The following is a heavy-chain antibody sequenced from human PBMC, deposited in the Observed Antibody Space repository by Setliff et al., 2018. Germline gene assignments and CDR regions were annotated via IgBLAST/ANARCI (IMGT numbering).Heavy chain of an antibody. D-gene: IGHD1-1*01. Sequence: PGGSLRLSCATSGFTVSSSDMSWVRQAPGKGLEWVAFVRYDGSNKYYADSVKGRFTISKDNSKNTLFLQMNSLTKEDTAVYYCARDQARWLVAAGTFDYWGLGALVTVSS. J-gene: IGHJ4*02. V-gene: IGHV3-30*02. CDR2: VRYDGSNK. CDR1: GFTVSSSD. CDR3: ARDQARWLVAAGTFDY.